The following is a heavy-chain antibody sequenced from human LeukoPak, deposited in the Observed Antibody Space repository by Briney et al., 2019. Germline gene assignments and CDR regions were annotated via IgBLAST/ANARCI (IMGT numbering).Heavy chain of an antibody. J-gene: IGHJ4*01. CDR1: GFTLSSYA. D-gene: IGHD1-26*01. CDR2: ISYDGSNK. Sequence: GRSLRLSCAASGFTLSSYAIHWVRQAPGKGLEWVAVISYDGSNKYYADSVKGRFTISRDNSKNTLYLQMNSLRAEDTAVFYCAKDFAGHQGGATGLFDYWGQGALVTVSS. V-gene: IGHV3-30*18. CDR3: AKDFAGHQGGATGLFDY.